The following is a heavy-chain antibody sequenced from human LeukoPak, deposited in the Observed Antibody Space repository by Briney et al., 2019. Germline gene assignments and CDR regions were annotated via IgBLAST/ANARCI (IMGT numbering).Heavy chain of an antibody. V-gene: IGHV3-64*04. CDR3: ARGGIDYYDSSGYYFRFDY. D-gene: IGHD3-22*01. CDR2: INSHGDKT. Sequence: GGSLRLSCSASEFTFSTYAMHWVRQAPGKGLEYVSAINSHGDKTYYADSVKGRFTISRDNSKNTLYLQMNSLRAEDTAVYYCARGGIDYYDSSGYYFRFDYWGQGTLVTVSS. CDR1: EFTFSTYA. J-gene: IGHJ4*02.